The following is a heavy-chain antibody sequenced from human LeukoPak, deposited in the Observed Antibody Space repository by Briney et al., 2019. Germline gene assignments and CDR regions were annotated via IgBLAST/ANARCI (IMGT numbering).Heavy chain of an antibody. CDR1: GFTVSSNY. Sequence: PGGSLRLSCAASGFTVSSNYMSWVRQAPGKGLEWVSVIYSGGSTYYADSVKGRFTISRDNSKNTLYLQMNSLRAEDTAVYYCAKDIVGATMAYWGQGTLVAVSS. CDR3: AKDIVGATMAY. D-gene: IGHD1-26*01. CDR2: IYSGGST. J-gene: IGHJ4*02. V-gene: IGHV3-53*01.